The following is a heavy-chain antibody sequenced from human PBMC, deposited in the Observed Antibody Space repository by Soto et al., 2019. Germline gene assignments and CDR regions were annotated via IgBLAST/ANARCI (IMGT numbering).Heavy chain of an antibody. V-gene: IGHV3-23*01. CDR1: GFTFSSYA. CDR2: ISGSGGST. CDR3: ASRSSGWYFDY. Sequence: EVQLLESGGGLVQPGGSLRLSCAASGFTFSSYAMSWVRQAPGKGLEWVSVISGSGGSTYYADSVKGRFTISRDNSKNTLYLQMNSLRAEDTAAYYCASRSSGWYFDYWGQGTLVTVSS. J-gene: IGHJ4*02. D-gene: IGHD6-19*01.